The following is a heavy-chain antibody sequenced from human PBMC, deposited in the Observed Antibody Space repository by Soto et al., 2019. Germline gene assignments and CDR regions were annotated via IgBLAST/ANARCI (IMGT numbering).Heavy chain of an antibody. J-gene: IGHJ4*02. CDR3: ARAGDSSSRFDY. CDR1: GFTFSSYA. CDR2: ISHDGSNK. V-gene: IGHV3-30-3*01. D-gene: IGHD6-13*01. Sequence: QVQLVESGGGVVQPGRSLRLSCAASGFTFSSYAMHWVRQAPGKGLEWVAVISHDGSNKYYADSVKGRFTISRDNSKNTLYLQMNSLRAEDTAVYYCARAGDSSSRFDYWGQGTLVTVSS.